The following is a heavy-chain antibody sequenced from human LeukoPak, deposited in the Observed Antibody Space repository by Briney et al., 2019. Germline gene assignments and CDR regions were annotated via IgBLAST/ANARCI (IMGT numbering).Heavy chain of an antibody. V-gene: IGHV1-18*01. CDR3: ARAAMVTLHRPTNHYGMDV. D-gene: IGHD5-18*01. CDR2: ISAYNGNT. Sequence: GASVKVSCKASGYTFTSYGISWVRQAPGQGLEWMGWISAYNGNTNYAQKLQGRVTMTTDTSTSTAYMELRSLRSGDTAVYYCARAAMVTLHRPTNHYGMDVWGQGTTVTVSS. CDR1: GYTFTSYG. J-gene: IGHJ6*02.